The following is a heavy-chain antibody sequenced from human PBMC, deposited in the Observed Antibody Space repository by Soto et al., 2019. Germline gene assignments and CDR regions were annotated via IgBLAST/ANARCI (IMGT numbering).Heavy chain of an antibody. D-gene: IGHD3-3*01. J-gene: IGHJ4*02. CDR1: GFTVSSNY. Sequence: EVPLVESGGGLIQPGGSLRLSCAASGFTVSSNYMSWVRQAPGKGLEWVSVIYSGGSTYYADSVKGRFTISRDNSKNTLYLQMNSLRAEDTAVYYCARVLVVGGTSYEFWRGYYWYFDYWGQGTLVTVSA. CDR3: ARVLVVGGTSYEFWRGYYWYFDY. V-gene: IGHV3-53*01. CDR2: IYSGGST.